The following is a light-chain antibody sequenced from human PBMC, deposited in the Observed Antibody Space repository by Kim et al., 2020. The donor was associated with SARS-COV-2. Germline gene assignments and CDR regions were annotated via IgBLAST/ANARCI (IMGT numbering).Light chain of an antibody. CDR2: LNTDGSH. J-gene: IGLJ3*02. V-gene: IGLV4-69*01. CDR1: SGRDTFP. CDR3: QAWDTGFNWV. Sequence: QSVLTQSPSASASLGASVKLTCTLTSGRDTFPVAWHQQQPEKGPRFLMILNTDGSHNRGDGIPDRFSGSSSGAEYYLTISSLQSEDEADYYCQAWDTGFNWVFGGGTQLTVL.